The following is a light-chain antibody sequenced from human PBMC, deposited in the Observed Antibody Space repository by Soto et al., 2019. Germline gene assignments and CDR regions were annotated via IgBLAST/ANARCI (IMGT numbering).Light chain of an antibody. CDR1: SSDIGGYNY. V-gene: IGLV2-8*01. CDR2: EVT. Sequence: QSALTQPPSASGSPGQSVAISCTGTSSDIGGYNYVSWYQQHSGKAPKLIIYEVTRRPSGVPDRFSGSKSGSTASLAVSELQAEDEADYYCASYAGNKVVFGGGTKLTVL. J-gene: IGLJ2*01. CDR3: ASYAGNKVV.